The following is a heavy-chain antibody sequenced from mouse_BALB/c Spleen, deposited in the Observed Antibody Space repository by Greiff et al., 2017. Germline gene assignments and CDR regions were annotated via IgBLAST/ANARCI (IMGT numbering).Heavy chain of an antibody. CDR3: AIYGYSYFDV. CDR2: ISYDGSN. J-gene: IGHJ1*01. V-gene: IGHV3-6*02. Sequence: ESGPSLVKPSQTLSLTCSVTGDSITSGYYWNWIRQFPGNKLEWMGYISYDGSNNYNPSLKNRISITRDTSKNQFFLKLNSVTTEDTATYYCAIYGYSYFDVWGAGTTVTVSS. CDR1: GDSITSGYY. D-gene: IGHD2-2*01.